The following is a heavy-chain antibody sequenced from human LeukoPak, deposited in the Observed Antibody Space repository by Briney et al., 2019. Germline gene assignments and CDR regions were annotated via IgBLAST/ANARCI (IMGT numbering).Heavy chain of an antibody. Sequence: SETLSLTCTVSGVSISSGDYYWRWIRQPPGKGLEWIGYIYYSGSTYYNPSLKSRVTISVDTSENQFSLKLSSVTAADTAVYYCARDAPYCGGDCSTGNYWGQGTLVTVSS. CDR3: ARDAPYCGGDCSTGNY. CDR1: GVSISSGDYY. J-gene: IGHJ4*02. V-gene: IGHV4-30-4*01. CDR2: IYYSGST. D-gene: IGHD2-21*02.